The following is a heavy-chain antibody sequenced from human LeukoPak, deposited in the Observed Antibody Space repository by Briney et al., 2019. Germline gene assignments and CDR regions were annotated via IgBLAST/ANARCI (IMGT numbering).Heavy chain of an antibody. Sequence: ASVKVSCKPSGYTFTGYYMHWVRQAPGQGLEWMGWINSNSGGTKYAQKFQDRVTLTRDTSIGTAYMELSSLRSDDTAVYYCARGYYGGINYFQYWGQGTLITVSS. CDR1: GYTFTGYY. D-gene: IGHD3-3*01. J-gene: IGHJ4*02. CDR2: INSNSGGT. V-gene: IGHV1-2*02. CDR3: ARGYYGGINYFQY.